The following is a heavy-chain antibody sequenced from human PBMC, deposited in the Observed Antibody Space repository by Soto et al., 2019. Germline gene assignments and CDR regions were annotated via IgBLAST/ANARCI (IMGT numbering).Heavy chain of an antibody. CDR3: AREYTYGSNFFDC. V-gene: IGHV4-59*06. CDR1: GGSISNYY. D-gene: IGHD5-18*01. J-gene: IGHJ4*02. Sequence: PSETLSLTCTVSGGSISNYYWSWIRQHPGKGLEWIGYISHSGSTYYNPSLKSRVIISVDTSKNQFSLSLASVTAADTAVYYCAREYTYGSNFFDCWGQGALVPVSS. CDR2: ISHSGST.